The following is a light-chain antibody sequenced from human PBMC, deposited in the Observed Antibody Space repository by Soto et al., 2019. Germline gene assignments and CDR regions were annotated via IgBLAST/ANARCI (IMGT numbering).Light chain of an antibody. V-gene: IGLV2-14*01. J-gene: IGLJ2*01. Sequence: QSALTQPASVSGSPGQSITISCTGTSSDIAVYSYVSWFQQHPGKAPKLIIYDVSNRPSGVSSRFSGSKSGNTASLTISGLQAEDESDYYCSSYTITSTVVFGGGTKVTVL. CDR2: DVS. CDR3: SSYTITSTVV. CDR1: SSDIAVYSY.